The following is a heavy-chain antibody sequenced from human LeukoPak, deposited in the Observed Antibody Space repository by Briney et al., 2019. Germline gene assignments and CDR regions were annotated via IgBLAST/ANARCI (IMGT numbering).Heavy chain of an antibody. Sequence: GGSLRLSCAASGFTFSSYAMIWVRQAPGKGLEWVSAISGSGNSTYYADSVKGRFTISRDNSKNTLYLQMNSLRAEDTAVYCCASSGFGEFDYWGQGTTVTVSS. CDR2: ISGSGNST. V-gene: IGHV3-23*01. J-gene: IGHJ4*03. CDR3: ASSGFGEFDY. D-gene: IGHD3-10*01. CDR1: GFTFSSYA.